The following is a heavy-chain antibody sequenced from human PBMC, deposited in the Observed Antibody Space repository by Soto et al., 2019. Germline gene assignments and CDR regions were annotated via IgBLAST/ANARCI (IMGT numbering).Heavy chain of an antibody. D-gene: IGHD3-9*01. CDR2: ISGGGGDT. CDR1: GISFSSYA. V-gene: IGHV3-23*01. Sequence: PGGSLRLSCVAALSGISFSSYAMYWVRQVPGKGLECVSGISGGGGDTYYADSVKGRFTISRDNSKNTLYLQMNSLRAEDTAVYYCARDQYDILTGYRDAFDIWGQGTMVTVSS. J-gene: IGHJ3*02. CDR3: ARDQYDILTGYRDAFDI.